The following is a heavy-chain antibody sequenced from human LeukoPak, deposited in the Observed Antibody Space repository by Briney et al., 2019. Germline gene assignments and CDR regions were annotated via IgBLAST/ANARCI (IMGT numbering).Heavy chain of an antibody. D-gene: IGHD3-10*02. Sequence: ASVKVSCKASGYTFTSYDINWVRQATGQGLEWMGWMNPNSGNTGYAQNFQGRVTMTRNTSISTAYMELSSLRSEDTAVYYCARGANYYDRGNFDYWGQGTLVTVSS. V-gene: IGHV1-8*01. J-gene: IGHJ4*02. CDR2: MNPNSGNT. CDR3: ARGANYYDRGNFDY. CDR1: GYTFTSYD.